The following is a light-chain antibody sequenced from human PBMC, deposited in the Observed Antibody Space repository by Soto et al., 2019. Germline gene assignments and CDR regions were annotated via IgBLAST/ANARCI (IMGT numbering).Light chain of an antibody. CDR1: QSVASY. CDR3: QQSYSIPYT. CDR2: TSS. Sequence: DIQMTQSPYSLSASVGDRVSITCRASQSVASYLNWYQQKPGKAPKLLIYTSSSLQSGVPSRFSGSGSGTDFTLTITSLQPEDFAIYYCQQSYSIPYTFGQGTNLEIK. J-gene: IGKJ2*01. V-gene: IGKV1-39*01.